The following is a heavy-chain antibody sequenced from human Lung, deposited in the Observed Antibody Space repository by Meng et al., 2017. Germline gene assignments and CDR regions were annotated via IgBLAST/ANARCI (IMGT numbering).Heavy chain of an antibody. CDR3: ARGPTTMAHDFDY. CDR2: INHSGST. V-gene: IGHV4-34*01. J-gene: IGHJ4*02. D-gene: IGHD4-11*01. CDR1: GGSFSDYY. Sequence: QLQVQQWGAGLLKPSAPLSLTCVVSGGSFSDYYWSWIRQPPGKGLEWIGEINHSGSTNYNPSLESRATISVDTSQNNLSLKLSSVTAADSAVYYCARGPTTMAHDFDYWGQGTLVTVSS.